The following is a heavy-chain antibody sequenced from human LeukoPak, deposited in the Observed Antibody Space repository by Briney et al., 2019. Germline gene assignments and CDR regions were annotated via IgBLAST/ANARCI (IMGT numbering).Heavy chain of an antibody. J-gene: IGHJ4*02. CDR1: GYTFTGYY. CDR3: AREVGRDGYNDY. CDR2: INPNSGGT. V-gene: IGHV1-2*02. D-gene: IGHD5-12*01. Sequence: ASVKVSCKASGYTFTGYYMHWVRQAPGQGLEWTGWINPNSGGTNYAQKFQGRVTMTRDTSISTAYMELSRLRSDDTAVYYCAREVGRDGYNDYWGQGTLVTVSS.